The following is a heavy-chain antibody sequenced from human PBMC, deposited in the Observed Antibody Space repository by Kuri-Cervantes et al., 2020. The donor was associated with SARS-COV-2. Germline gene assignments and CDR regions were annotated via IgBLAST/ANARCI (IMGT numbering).Heavy chain of an antibody. CDR2: ISSSGSTI. J-gene: IGHJ4*02. V-gene: IGHV3-11*04. Sequence: GESLKISCAASGFTFSDYYMSWIRQAPGKGLEWVSYISSSGSTIYYADSVKGRFTISRDNAKNSLYLQMNSLRAEDTAVYYCARNGFWSGYYFDYWGQGTLVTVSS. CDR1: GFTFSDYY. CDR3: ARNGFWSGYYFDY. D-gene: IGHD3-3*01.